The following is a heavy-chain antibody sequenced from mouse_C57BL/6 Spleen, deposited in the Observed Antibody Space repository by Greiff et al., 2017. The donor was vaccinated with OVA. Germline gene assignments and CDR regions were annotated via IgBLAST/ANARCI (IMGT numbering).Heavy chain of an antibody. J-gene: IGHJ2*01. CDR2: LYPGNSDT. D-gene: IGHD1-1*01. CDR3: TRKIALTTVKGDRYFDY. Sequence: EVQLQQSGTVLARPGASVKMSCKTSGYTFTSYWMHWVKQRPGQGLEWIGALYPGNSDTSYNQKFKGKAKLTAVTSASTAYMELSSLTNEDSAVYYCTRKIALTTVKGDRYFDYWGQGTTLTVSS. V-gene: IGHV1-5*01. CDR1: GYTFTSYW.